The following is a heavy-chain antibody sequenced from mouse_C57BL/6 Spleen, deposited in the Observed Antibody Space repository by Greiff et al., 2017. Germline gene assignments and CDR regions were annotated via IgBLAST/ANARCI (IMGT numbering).Heavy chain of an antibody. V-gene: IGHV1-50*01. CDR1: GYTFTSYW. Sequence: QVQLQQPGAELVKPGASVKLSCKASGYTFTSYWMQWVKQRPGQGLEWIGEIDPSDSYTNYNQKFKGKATLTVDTSSSTAYMQLSSLTSEDSAVYYCARRRIGHAMDYWGQGTSVTVSS. CDR2: IDPSDSYT. CDR3: ARRRIGHAMDY. J-gene: IGHJ4*01.